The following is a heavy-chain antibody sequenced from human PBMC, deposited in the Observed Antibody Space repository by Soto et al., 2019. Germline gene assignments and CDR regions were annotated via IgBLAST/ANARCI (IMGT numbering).Heavy chain of an antibody. CDR2: ISYDGSNK. Sequence: SCAASGFTFSSYGMHWVRQAPGKGLEWVAVISYDGSNKYYADSVKGRFTISRDNSKNTLYLQMNSLRAEDTAVYYCAKAMSSSSAGMDVWGQGTTVTVSS. J-gene: IGHJ6*02. V-gene: IGHV3-30*18. CDR3: AKAMSSSSAGMDV. D-gene: IGHD6-6*01. CDR1: GFTFSSYG.